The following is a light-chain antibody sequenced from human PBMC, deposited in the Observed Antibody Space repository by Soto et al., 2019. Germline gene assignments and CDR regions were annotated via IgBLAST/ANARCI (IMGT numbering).Light chain of an antibody. CDR3: LQTKQLPLT. V-gene: IGKV2D-29*02. CDR2: EVS. CDR1: QSILHSDGKTY. Sequence: IVLTQTPFSLSVIAGQPASISCKSSQSILHSDGKTYVYWYLQRPGQSPRPLIYEVSNRFSGVPDRFSGSGSGTDFTLKISRVEAEDVGTYYCLQTKQLPLTFGQGTKVEIK. J-gene: IGKJ1*01.